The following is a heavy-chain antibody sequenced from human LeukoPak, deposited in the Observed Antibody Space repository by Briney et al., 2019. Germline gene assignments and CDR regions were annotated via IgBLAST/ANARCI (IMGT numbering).Heavy chain of an antibody. CDR3: AKGDVLLWFGEFQH. CDR2: ISWNSGSI. Sequence: GGSLRLSCAASGFTFDDYAMHWVRQVPGKGLEWVSGISWNSGSIGYADSVKGRFTISRDNAKNSLYLQMNSLRAEDTALYYCAKGDVLLWFGEFQHWGQGTLVTVSS. J-gene: IGHJ1*01. CDR1: GFTFDDYA. D-gene: IGHD3-10*01. V-gene: IGHV3-9*01.